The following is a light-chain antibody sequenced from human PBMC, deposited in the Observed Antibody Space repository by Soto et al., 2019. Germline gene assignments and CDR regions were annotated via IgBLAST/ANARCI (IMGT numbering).Light chain of an antibody. CDR1: QTISNY. V-gene: IGKV1-39*01. CDR2: AAY. CDR3: QQSYSTPRT. Sequence: DVQVTQSPSSLSASVGDRVTITCRASQTISNYLNWYQQKPGKAPKLLIYAAYSLQSGVPSRFSGSGSGTDFTLSISSLQPEDFATYYCQQSYSTPRTFCQVTKLDIK. J-gene: IGKJ1*01.